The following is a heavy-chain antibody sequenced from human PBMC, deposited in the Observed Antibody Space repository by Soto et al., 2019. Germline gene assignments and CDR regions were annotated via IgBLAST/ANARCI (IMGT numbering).Heavy chain of an antibody. Sequence: EVQLLESGGGLVQPGGSLRLSCAASGFTFSSYAMSWVRQAPGKGLEWVSAISGSGGSTYYADSVKGRFTISRDNSKNSLYLQINSLRAEDTAVYYCAKGYSYGYHYFDYWGQGTLVTVSS. D-gene: IGHD5-18*01. V-gene: IGHV3-23*01. CDR2: ISGSGGST. CDR1: GFTFSSYA. J-gene: IGHJ4*02. CDR3: AKGYSYGYHYFDY.